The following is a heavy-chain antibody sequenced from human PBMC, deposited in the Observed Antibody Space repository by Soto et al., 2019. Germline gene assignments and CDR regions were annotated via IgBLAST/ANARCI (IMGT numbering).Heavy chain of an antibody. CDR2: IYYTGAT. D-gene: IGHD2-21*02. CDR3: ARENRGDNGGPGK. CDR1: GDSIRSTAYY. V-gene: IGHV4-39*07. Sequence: SETLSLTCTFFGDSIRSTAYYWGWVRQPPGKGLEWLASIYYTGATQYNPSLESRLTVSIDTSQNQFFLKLRSVTAADSAIYYCARENRGDNGGPGKWGLGTLVTVSS. J-gene: IGHJ4*02.